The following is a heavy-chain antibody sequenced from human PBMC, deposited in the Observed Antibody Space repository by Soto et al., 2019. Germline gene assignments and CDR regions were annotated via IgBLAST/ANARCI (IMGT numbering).Heavy chain of an antibody. V-gene: IGHV1-24*01. CDR3: ATLVVWGWTGYQRHYYYYGMDV. Sequence: ASVKVSCKVSGYTLTELSMHWVRQAPGKGLEWMGGFDPEDGETIYAQKFQGRVTMTEDTSTDTAYMELSSLRSEDTAVYYCATLVVWGWTGYQRHYYYYGMDVWGQGTKVTVYS. D-gene: IGHD3-22*01. CDR1: GYTLTELS. CDR2: FDPEDGET. J-gene: IGHJ6*02.